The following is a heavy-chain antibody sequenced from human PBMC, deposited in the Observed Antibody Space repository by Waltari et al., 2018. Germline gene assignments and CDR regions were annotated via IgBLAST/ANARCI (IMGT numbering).Heavy chain of an antibody. Sequence: QVQLQESGPGLVKPSETLSLTCTVSGGSISSYYWSWIRQPPGKGLEWIGYIYYSGRTNYNPSLKSRVTISVDTSKNQFSLKLSSVTAADTAVYYCARGSSSSDYWGQGTLVTVSS. CDR3: ARGSSSSDY. J-gene: IGHJ4*02. V-gene: IGHV4-59*01. D-gene: IGHD6-13*01. CDR1: GGSISSYY. CDR2: IYYSGRT.